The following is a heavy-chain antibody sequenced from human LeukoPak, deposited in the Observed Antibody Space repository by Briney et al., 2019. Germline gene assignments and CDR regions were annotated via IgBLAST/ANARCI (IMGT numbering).Heavy chain of an antibody. D-gene: IGHD5-18*01. J-gene: IGHJ4*02. CDR3: APGGEYSYLIAY. CDR2: ISGSGGST. CDR1: GFTFSSYA. Sequence: GGSLRLSCAASGFTFSSYAMSWVRQAPGKGLEWVSAISGSGGSTYYADSVKGRFTISRDNSKNTLYLQMNSLRAEDMAVYYCAPGGEYSYLIAYWGQGTLVTVSS. V-gene: IGHV3-23*01.